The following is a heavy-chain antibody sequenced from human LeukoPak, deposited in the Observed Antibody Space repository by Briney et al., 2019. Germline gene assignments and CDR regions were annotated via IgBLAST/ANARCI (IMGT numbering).Heavy chain of an antibody. J-gene: IGHJ4*02. CDR1: GFTFDDYG. CDR2: ISSSSSYI. CDR3: ARVGTYYYDSSGYT. V-gene: IGHV3-21*01. D-gene: IGHD3-22*01. Sequence: GGSLRLSCAASGFTFDDYGMSWVRQAPGKGLEWVSSISSSSSYIYYADSVKGRFTISRDNAKNSLYLQMNSLRAEDTAVYYCARVGTYYYDSSGYTWGQGTLVTVSS.